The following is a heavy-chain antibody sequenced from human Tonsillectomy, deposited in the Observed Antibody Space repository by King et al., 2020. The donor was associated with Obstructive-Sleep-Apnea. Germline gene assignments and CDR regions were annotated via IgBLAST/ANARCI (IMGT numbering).Heavy chain of an antibody. V-gene: IGHV3-30*04. J-gene: IGHJ5*02. CDR1: GFTFSSYA. CDR3: ARGYDFWSGYRHNWFDP. D-gene: IGHD3-3*01. Sequence: VQLVESGGGVVQPGRSLRLSCAASGFTFSSYAMHWVRQAPGKGLEWVAVISYDGSNKYYADSGKGRLTISRENSKKTLYLQMNSLRAEDTAVYYCARGYDFWSGYRHNWFDPWGQGTLVTVSS. CDR2: ISYDGSNK.